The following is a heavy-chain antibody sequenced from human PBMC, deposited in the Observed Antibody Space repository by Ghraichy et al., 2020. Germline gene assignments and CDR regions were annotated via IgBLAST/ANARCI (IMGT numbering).Heavy chain of an antibody. CDR1: GYTFAAYY. J-gene: IGHJ4*02. CDR2: INPNSGGT. CDR3: ARFDYGGSDFDY. Sequence: ASVKVSCKASGYTFAAYYIHWVRQAPGQGLEWMGWINPNSGGTNYAQKFQGSVTMTRDTSISAAYLELNSLISDDTAVYFCARFDYGGSDFDYWGQGTLVTVSS. V-gene: IGHV1-2*02. D-gene: IGHD4-23*01.